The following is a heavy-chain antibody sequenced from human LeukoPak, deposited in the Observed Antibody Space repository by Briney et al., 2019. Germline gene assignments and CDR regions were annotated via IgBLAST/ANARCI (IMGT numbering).Heavy chain of an antibody. CDR2: INPSDGST. CDR1: GYTFTSYY. D-gene: IGHD4-17*01. CDR3: ARDSRYGDYGYYYYGMDV. Sequence: ASVKVSCKASGYTFTSYYMHWVRQAPGQGLEWMGIINPSDGSTSYAQKFQGRVTMTRDTSTSTVYMELSSLRSEDTAVYYCARDSRYGDYGYYYYGMDVWGQGTTVTVSS. V-gene: IGHV1-46*01. J-gene: IGHJ6*02.